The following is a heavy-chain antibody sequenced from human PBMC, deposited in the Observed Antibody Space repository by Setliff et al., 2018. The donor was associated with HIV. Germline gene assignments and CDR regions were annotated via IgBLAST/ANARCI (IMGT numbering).Heavy chain of an antibody. CDR2: INPSDGIP. Sequence: ASVKVSCKASGFSFSRHYMHWVRQAPGEGLEWVAMINPSDGIPSYAQKFQDRVVVTRDTSRSIVYMELSSLLSEDKAVYFCTRAFPPMIPAAFDIWGRGTLVTVSS. CDR3: TRAFPPMIPAAFDI. CDR1: GFSFSRHY. V-gene: IGHV1-46*01. D-gene: IGHD3-16*01. J-gene: IGHJ3*02.